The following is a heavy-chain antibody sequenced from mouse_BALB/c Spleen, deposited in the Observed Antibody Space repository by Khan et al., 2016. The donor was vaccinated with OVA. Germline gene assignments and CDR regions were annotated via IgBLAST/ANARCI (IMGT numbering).Heavy chain of an antibody. Sequence: VQLQESGAELVKPGASVKLSCKASGYTFTSYDINWVRQRPEQGLEWIGWMFPGDGSTKYNENFKGKATLTTENSSRTASMQISRLPSEATVAQFCAREVYEGFAYWGQGTLVTGSA. J-gene: IGHJ3*01. CDR1: GYTFTSYD. D-gene: IGHD2-14*01. V-gene: IGHV1-85*01. CDR2: MFPGDGST. CDR3: AREVYEGFAY.